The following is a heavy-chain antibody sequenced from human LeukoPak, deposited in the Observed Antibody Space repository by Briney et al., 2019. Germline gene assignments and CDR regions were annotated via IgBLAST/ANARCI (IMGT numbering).Heavy chain of an antibody. D-gene: IGHD2-21*02. CDR2: IWYDGSNK. J-gene: IGHJ2*01. V-gene: IGHV3-33*01. Sequence: GGSLRLSCAAPGFTFSSYGMHWVRQAPGKGLEWVAVIWYDGSNKYYADSVKGRFTISRDNSKNTLYLQMNSLRAEDTAVYYCARGDCDMRYFDLWGRGTLVTVSS. CDR1: GFTFSSYG. CDR3: ARGDCDMRYFDL.